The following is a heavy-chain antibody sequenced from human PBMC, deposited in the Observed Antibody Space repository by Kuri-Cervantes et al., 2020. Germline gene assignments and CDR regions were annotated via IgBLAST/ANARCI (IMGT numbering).Heavy chain of an antibody. CDR2: ISYDGSIK. CDR3: ARDGDWELGIDY. J-gene: IGHJ4*02. Sequence: GGSLRLSCAASGFTFSSYAMHWVRQAPGKGLEWVAVISYDGSIKYYADSVKGRFTISRDNAKNSLYLQMNSLRAEDTAVYYCARDGDWELGIDYWGQGTLVTVSS. V-gene: IGHV3-30*07. CDR1: GFTFSSYA. D-gene: IGHD7-27*01.